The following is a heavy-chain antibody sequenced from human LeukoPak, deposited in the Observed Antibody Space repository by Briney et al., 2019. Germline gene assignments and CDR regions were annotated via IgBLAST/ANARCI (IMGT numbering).Heavy chain of an antibody. D-gene: IGHD2-15*01. CDR1: GGTISSSSYY. CDR3: ARDRPFPACSGGSCYYFDY. J-gene: IGHJ4*02. CDR2: IYYSGST. Sequence: PSETLSLTCTVSGGTISSSSYYWGWIRQPPGKGLEWIGSIYYSGSTYYNPSLKSRVTISVDTSKNQFSLKLSSVTAADTAVYYCARDRPFPACSGGSCYYFDYWGQGTLVTVSS. V-gene: IGHV4-39*02.